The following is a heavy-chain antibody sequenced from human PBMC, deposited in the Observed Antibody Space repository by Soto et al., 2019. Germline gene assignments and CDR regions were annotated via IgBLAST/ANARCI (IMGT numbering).Heavy chain of an antibody. Sequence: QVQLQESGPGLVKPSETLSLTCTVSGGSIGSHYWSWIRQPPGEGLEWIGRASYSGSPNYNPSLKSRVTLSIDTSKNQFSLKLTSVTAADSAVYSCARQWGGDYWGQGTLVTVSS. CDR2: ASYSGSP. CDR1: GGSIGSHY. V-gene: IGHV4-59*08. D-gene: IGHD3-16*01. CDR3: ARQWGGDY. J-gene: IGHJ4*02.